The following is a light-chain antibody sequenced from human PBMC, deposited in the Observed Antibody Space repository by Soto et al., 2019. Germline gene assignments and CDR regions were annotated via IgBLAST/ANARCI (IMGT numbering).Light chain of an antibody. CDR1: QSVSYS. V-gene: IGKV3-15*01. J-gene: IGKJ4*01. Sequence: EIVMTQSPATLSVSPGETATLSSRASQSVSYSLAWYQQKPGQGPRLLIYGAFTRATGIPARFSGSGSGTEFTLTISSLQSEDFAVYYCQQHKNWPPLTFGGGTKVEI. CDR3: QQHKNWPPLT. CDR2: GAF.